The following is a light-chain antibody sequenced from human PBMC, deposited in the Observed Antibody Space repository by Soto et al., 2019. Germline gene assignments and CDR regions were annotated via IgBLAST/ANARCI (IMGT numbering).Light chain of an antibody. CDR2: GAS. Sequence: EIVLTQSPCTLSLSPGERATLSCRASQSVSSSYLAWYQQKPGQAPRLLIYGASTRATGIPARFSGSGSGTEFTLTISSLQSEDFAVYYCQQYNNWPLTFGQGTRLQIK. V-gene: IGKV3-15*01. CDR1: QSVSSSY. CDR3: QQYNNWPLT. J-gene: IGKJ5*01.